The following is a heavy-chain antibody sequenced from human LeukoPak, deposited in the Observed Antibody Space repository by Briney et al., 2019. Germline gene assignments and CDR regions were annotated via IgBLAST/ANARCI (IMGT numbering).Heavy chain of an antibody. CDR2: INPSGGYT. Sequence: ASVKVSCKASGYTFTSYYIHWVRQAPRHGLEWMGIINPSGGYTTYAQKFQGRVTMTRDTSTSTIYMELSRLRSDDTAVYYCARDFLEMATIGPDYWGQGTLVTVSS. D-gene: IGHD5-24*01. V-gene: IGHV1-46*01. CDR3: ARDFLEMATIGPDY. J-gene: IGHJ4*02. CDR1: GYTFTSYY.